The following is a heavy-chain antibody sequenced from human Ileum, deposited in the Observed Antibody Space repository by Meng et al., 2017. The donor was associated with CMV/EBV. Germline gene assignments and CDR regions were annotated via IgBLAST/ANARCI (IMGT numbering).Heavy chain of an antibody. CDR3: AKEGVGKVDDFWSSYYLSIDY. V-gene: IGHV1-46*01. J-gene: IGHJ4*02. D-gene: IGHD3-3*01. CDR2: IKPHDGGT. Sequence: ASVKVSCKPSGYTFRDYYIHWVRQAPGQGLEWMGIIKPHDGGTSYAQKFQGRVTMTRDTSTSTVYMELSSLRSEDTAIYYCAKEGVGKVDDFWSSYYLSIDYWGQGTLVTVSS. CDR1: GYTFRDYY.